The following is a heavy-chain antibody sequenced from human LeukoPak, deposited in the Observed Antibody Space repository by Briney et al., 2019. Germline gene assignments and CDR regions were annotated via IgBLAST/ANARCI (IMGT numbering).Heavy chain of an antibody. CDR1: GFTFSDYA. D-gene: IGHD4-17*01. CDR2: IRGTGGTT. Sequence: PGGSLRLSCGASGFTFSDYALIWVRQAPGKGLEWISAIRGTGGTTYYADSVKGRCTISRDNSRNTVYLQMNSLRAEDTALYFCGKDPNGDYVGAFDFWGPGTMVTVSS. V-gene: IGHV3-23*01. CDR3: GKDPNGDYVGAFDF. J-gene: IGHJ3*01.